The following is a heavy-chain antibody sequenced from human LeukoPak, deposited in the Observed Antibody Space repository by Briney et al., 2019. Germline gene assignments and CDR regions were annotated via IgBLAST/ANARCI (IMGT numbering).Heavy chain of an antibody. CDR3: ARTGDTERFDY. V-gene: IGHV3-33*01. J-gene: IGHJ4*02. Sequence: PSRSLTLSCAASGFTFRNYGMHWVRQAPGKGLEWVALIRYDGSKKDYGDSVKGRFTISRDNSKNTLSLQMDSLRAEDTAVYYCARTGDTERFDYWGQGNLGSVSS. CDR1: GFTFRNYG. D-gene: IGHD1-1*01. CDR2: IRYDGSKK.